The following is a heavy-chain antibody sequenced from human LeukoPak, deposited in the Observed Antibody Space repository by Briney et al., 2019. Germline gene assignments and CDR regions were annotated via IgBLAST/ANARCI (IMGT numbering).Heavy chain of an antibody. CDR3: ARYYGSGRGYYGLDV. J-gene: IGHJ6*02. CDR1: GFTFSSYA. V-gene: IGHV3-30-3*01. Sequence: PGGSLRLSCAASGFTFSSYAMHWVRQAPGKGLEWVAVISYDGSNKYYADSVKGRFTISRDNSKNTLYLQMNSLRAEDTAVYYCARYYGSGRGYYGLDVWGQGTTVTVSS. D-gene: IGHD3-10*01. CDR2: ISYDGSNK.